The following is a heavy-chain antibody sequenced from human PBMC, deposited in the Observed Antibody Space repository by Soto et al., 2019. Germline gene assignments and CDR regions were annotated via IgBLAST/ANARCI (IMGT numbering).Heavy chain of an antibody. CDR2: IILIFGTA. CDR3: ARQQAYYYDSSGYVSDY. J-gene: IGHJ4*02. D-gene: IGHD3-22*01. CDR1: GGTFSSYA. V-gene: IGHV1-69*13. Sequence: SVKVSCKASGGTFSSYAISWVRQAPGQGLELIVGIILIFGTANYAQKFQGRVTITADESTITACMELSSLRSEDTAVYYCARQQAYYYDSSGYVSDYWGQGTLVTVSS.